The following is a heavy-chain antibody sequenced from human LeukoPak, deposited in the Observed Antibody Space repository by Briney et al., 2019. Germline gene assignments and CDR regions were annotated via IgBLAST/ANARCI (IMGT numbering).Heavy chain of an antibody. D-gene: IGHD6-19*01. CDR2: ISYDGTNK. Sequence: GRSLRLSCAASGFTFSSYAMHWVRQAPGKGLEWVAVISYDGTNKYYADSVKGRLTISRDNSKNTLYLQMNSLRAEDTAVYYCARETSSGWEFDYWGQGTLVTVSS. V-gene: IGHV3-30-3*01. CDR3: ARETSSGWEFDY. J-gene: IGHJ4*02. CDR1: GFTFSSYA.